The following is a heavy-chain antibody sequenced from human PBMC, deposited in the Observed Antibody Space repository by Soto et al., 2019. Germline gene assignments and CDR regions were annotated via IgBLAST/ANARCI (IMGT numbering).Heavy chain of an antibody. J-gene: IGHJ6*02. CDR1: GGSISSSSYY. V-gene: IGHV4-39*01. D-gene: IGHD2-15*01. Sequence: QLQLQESGPGLVKPSETLSLTCTVSGGSISSSSYYWGWIRQPPGKGLEWIGSIYYSGSTYYNPSLKSRVTISVDTSKNQFSLKLSSVTAADTAVYYCARLRGDGVVGVVDNYYGMDGWGQGTTVTVSS. CDR3: ARLRGDGVVGVVDNYYGMDG. CDR2: IYYSGST.